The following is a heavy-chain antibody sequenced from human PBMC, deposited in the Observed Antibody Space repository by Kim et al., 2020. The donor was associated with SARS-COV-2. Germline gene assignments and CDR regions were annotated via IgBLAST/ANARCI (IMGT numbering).Heavy chain of an antibody. J-gene: IGHJ4*02. CDR3: ARERGRAFDY. V-gene: IGHV3-11*01. CDR2: TP. D-gene: IGHD2-15*01. Sequence: TPSYADSVKGRFTISRDNAKNSLYLQRNSLRAEDTAVYYCARERGRAFDYWGQGTLVTVSS.